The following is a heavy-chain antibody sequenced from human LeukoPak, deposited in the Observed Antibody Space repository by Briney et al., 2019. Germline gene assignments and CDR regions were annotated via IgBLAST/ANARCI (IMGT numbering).Heavy chain of an antibody. CDR3: AKVGSSSSLGDY. D-gene: IGHD6-6*01. Sequence: GGSLRLSCAASGFTFSSYSMNWVRQAPGKGLEWVSYISSSSTIYYADSVKGRFTISRDNAKNSLYLQMNSLRAEDTAVYYCAKVGSSSSLGDYWGQGTLVTVSS. J-gene: IGHJ4*02. V-gene: IGHV3-48*01. CDR2: ISSSSTI. CDR1: GFTFSSYS.